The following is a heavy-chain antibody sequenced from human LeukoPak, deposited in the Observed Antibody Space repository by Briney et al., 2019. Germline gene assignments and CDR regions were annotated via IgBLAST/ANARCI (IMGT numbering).Heavy chain of an antibody. CDR1: GGSISSGGYY. CDR3: ASARFDWLPFDY. V-gene: IGHV4-31*03. D-gene: IGHD3-9*01. J-gene: IGHJ4*02. CDR2: IYYSGST. Sequence: SETLSLTCTVSGGSISSGGYYWSWIRQHPGKGLEWIGYIYYSGSTYYNPSLKSRVTISVDTSKNQFSLKLSSVTAADTAVYYCASARFDWLPFDYWGQGTLVTVSS.